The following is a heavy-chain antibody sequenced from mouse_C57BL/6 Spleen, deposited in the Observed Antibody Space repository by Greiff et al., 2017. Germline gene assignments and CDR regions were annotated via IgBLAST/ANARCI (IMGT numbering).Heavy chain of an antibody. V-gene: IGHV1-82*01. D-gene: IGHD1-1*01. CDR1: GSAFSSSW. CDR3: APRSSYEWAWFAY. J-gene: IGHJ3*01. CDR2: IYPGDGDT. Sequence: VQLQQSGPELVKPGASVKISCKASGSAFSSSWMNWVKQRPGKGLEWIGRIYPGDGDTNDNGKFKGKATLTADKSSSTAYMQLSSLTSEDSAVYFCAPRSSYEWAWFAYWGQGTLVTVSA.